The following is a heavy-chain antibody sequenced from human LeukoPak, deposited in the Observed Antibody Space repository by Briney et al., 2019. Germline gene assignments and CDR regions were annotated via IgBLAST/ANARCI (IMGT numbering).Heavy chain of an antibody. J-gene: IGHJ5*02. CDR2: TNHSGST. Sequence: SETLSLTCAVYGGSFSGYYWSWIRQPPGKGLEWIGETNHSGSTNYNPSLKSRVTISVDTSKNQFSLKLSSVTAADTAVYYCARGWWFGELSRGCWFDPWGQGTLVTVSS. V-gene: IGHV4-34*01. CDR1: GGSFSGYY. D-gene: IGHD3-10*01. CDR3: ARGWWFGELSRGCWFDP.